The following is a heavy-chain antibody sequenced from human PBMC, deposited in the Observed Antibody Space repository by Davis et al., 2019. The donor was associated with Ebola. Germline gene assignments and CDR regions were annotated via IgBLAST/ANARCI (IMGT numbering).Heavy chain of an antibody. CDR1: GGSISSYY. D-gene: IGHD6-25*01. Sequence: PSETLSLTCTVSGGSISSYYWSWVRQPPGKGLEWIGEIYHSGSTNYNPSLKSRVTISVDKSKNQFSLKLSSVTAADTAVYYCARVHPALRWNFDLWGRGTLDTVSS. J-gene: IGHJ2*01. V-gene: IGHV4-4*02. CDR2: IYHSGST. CDR3: ARVHPALRWNFDL.